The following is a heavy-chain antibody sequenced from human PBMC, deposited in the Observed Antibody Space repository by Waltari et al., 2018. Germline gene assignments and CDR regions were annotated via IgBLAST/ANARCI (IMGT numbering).Heavy chain of an antibody. Sequence: EVQLVESGGDLVQPGGSLRLSCAGSGFTFNTYWMHWVRQVPGKGPGWVSRINPHGTSTNYPDSVKGRFTISRDNAKNTLYLQMNSLRAEDTAVYYCARGHYDSSGYYLSYYYGLDVWGQGTTVTVSS. V-gene: IGHV3-74*02. CDR3: ARGHYDSSGYYLSYYYGLDV. J-gene: IGHJ6*02. CDR2: INPHGTST. CDR1: GFTFNTYW. D-gene: IGHD3-22*01.